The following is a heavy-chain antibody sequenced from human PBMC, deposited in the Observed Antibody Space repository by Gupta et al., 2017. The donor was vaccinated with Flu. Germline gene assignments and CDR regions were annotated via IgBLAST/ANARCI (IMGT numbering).Heavy chain of an antibody. CDR1: GYRFAYYY. J-gene: IGHJ5*02. CDR2: INPKDGSI. CDR3: TRGLIGGYYDALAGGYTGWFET. V-gene: IGHV1-46*01. Sequence: QAQLVQSGGEVKKPGASVRISCQPSGYRFAYYYTHWVRQAPGQGLEGVGIINPKDGSISYAQKFQDRVTRTRDTSTATVNMELRSLTTDDTAVYYCTRGLIGGYYDALAGGYTGWFETGGQGTQVIVSS. D-gene: IGHD3-3*01.